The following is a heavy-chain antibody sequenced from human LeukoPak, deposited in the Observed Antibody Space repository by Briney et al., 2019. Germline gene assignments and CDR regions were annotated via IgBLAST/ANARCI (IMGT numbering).Heavy chain of an antibody. CDR3: ARLRGSYYYFES. D-gene: IGHD1-26*01. V-gene: IGHV4-38-2*01. Sequence: NSSETLSLTCAVSGYSIRSGYYWGWIRQPPGKGLEWIGRVFSGNTHYNPSLKSRVTISVDTSKNQFYLALSSVTAADTAVYYCARLRGSYYYFESWGQGTLVTASS. CDR1: GYSIRSGYY. J-gene: IGHJ4*02. CDR2: VFSGNT.